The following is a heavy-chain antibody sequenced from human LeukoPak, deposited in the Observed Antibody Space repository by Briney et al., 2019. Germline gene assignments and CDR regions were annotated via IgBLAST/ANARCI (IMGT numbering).Heavy chain of an antibody. Sequence: GGSLRLSCAASGFTVSSNYMSWVRQAPGKGLDWVSVIYSGGSTYYADSVTGRFTISRDNSKNTLYLQMNSLRAEDTAVYYCARYRDDWNDDLFDYWGQGTLVTVSS. D-gene: IGHD1-1*01. CDR2: IYSGGST. CDR1: GFTVSSNY. CDR3: ARYRDDWNDDLFDY. J-gene: IGHJ4*02. V-gene: IGHV3-53*01.